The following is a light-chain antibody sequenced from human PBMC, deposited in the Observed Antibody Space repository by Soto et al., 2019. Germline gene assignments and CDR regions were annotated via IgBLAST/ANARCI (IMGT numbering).Light chain of an antibody. CDR3: QSYDSRLSGVV. CDR2: RNI. V-gene: IGLV1-40*01. Sequence: QSVLTQPHSVSGAPVQRGTISCTGSSSNIGAGYEVHWYQQLPGPAPTLLIYRNIYRPSGVPDRFSGSKSGTSVSLAITGLRAEYEADYHCQSYDSRLSGVVFGGGTKLNVL. CDR1: SSNIGAGYE. J-gene: IGLJ2*01.